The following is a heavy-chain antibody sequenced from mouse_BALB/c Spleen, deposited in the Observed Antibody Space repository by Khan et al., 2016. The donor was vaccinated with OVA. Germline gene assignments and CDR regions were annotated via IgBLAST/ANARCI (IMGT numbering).Heavy chain of an antibody. CDR1: GYSITSNYA. D-gene: IGHD1-1*01. CDR3: ARGNYYGYAMDY. CDR2: ISYSGST. J-gene: IGHJ4*01. V-gene: IGHV3-2*02. Sequence: EVQLQESGPGLVKPSQSLSLTCTVTGYSITSNYAWNWIRQFPGNKLECMGYISYSGSTNYNPSLKSRISITRDTSKNQFFLQLNSVTTEDTATYYSARGNYYGYAMDYWGQGTSSTVSS.